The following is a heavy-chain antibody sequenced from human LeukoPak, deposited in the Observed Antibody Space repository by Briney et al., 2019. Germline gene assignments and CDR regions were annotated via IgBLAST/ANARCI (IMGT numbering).Heavy chain of an antibody. CDR2: ISWNSGSI. D-gene: IGHD3-9*01. Sequence: GGSLRLSCAASGFTFDDYAMHWVRQAPGKGLEWVSGISWNSGSIGYADSVKGRFTISRDNAKNSLYLQMNSLRAEDTALYYCAKDRYEILFAPHWFDPWGQGTLVTVSS. CDR1: GFTFDDYA. J-gene: IGHJ5*02. V-gene: IGHV3-9*01. CDR3: AKDRYEILFAPHWFDP.